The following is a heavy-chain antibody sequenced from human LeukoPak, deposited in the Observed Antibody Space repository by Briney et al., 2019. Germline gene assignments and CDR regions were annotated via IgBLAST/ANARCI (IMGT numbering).Heavy chain of an antibody. J-gene: IGHJ6*02. CDR3: ARVGYDILTGYYVRSYYYYGMDV. V-gene: IGHV4-61*01. D-gene: IGHD3-9*01. CDR1: GGSVSSGSYY. CDR2: IYYSEST. Sequence: PSETLSLTCTVSGGSVSSGSYYWNWIRQPPGKGLEWIGYIYYSESTNYNPSLKSRVTISVDTSKNQFSLKLSSVTAADTAVYYCARVGYDILTGYYVRSYYYYGMDVWGQGTTVTVSS.